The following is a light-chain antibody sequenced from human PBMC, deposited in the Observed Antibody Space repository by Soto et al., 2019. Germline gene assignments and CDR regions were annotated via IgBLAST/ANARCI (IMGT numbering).Light chain of an antibody. V-gene: IGLV1-44*01. J-gene: IGLJ2*01. CDR2: SDD. Sequence: QSALTQPPSASGTPGQRVTISCSGSSSNIGGNSVNWYQHLPGTAPKILMYSDDERPSGVPDRFSGSKSGTSASLAISALQSEDEADYYCAAWDDNLNGPVFGGGTKLTVL. CDR3: AAWDDNLNGPV. CDR1: SSNIGGNS.